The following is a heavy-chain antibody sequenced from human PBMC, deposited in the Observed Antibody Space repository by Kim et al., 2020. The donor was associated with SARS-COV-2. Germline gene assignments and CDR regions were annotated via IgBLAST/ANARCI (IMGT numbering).Heavy chain of an antibody. J-gene: IGHJ3*01. Sequence: GGSLRLSCAASGFTFDDYAMHWVRQAPGKGLEWVSGISWNSGSIGYADSVKGRFTISRDNAKNSLYLQMNSLRAEDTALYYCAKSRESMIAAAGRGRAF. CDR2: ISWNSGSI. V-gene: IGHV3-9*01. CDR1: GFTFDDYA. D-gene: IGHD6-13*01. CDR3: AKSRESMIAAAGRGRAF.